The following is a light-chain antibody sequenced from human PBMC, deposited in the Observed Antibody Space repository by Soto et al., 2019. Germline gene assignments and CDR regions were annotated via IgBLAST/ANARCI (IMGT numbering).Light chain of an antibody. V-gene: IGKV1-5*01. CDR3: HQYGRSPRT. CDR2: DAS. Sequence: DIQLTQSPSSLSASVGDRVTITCRASQSISSWLAWYQQKPGKAPKLLIYDASSLESGVPSRFSGSGSGTDFTLTISRLEPEDFAVYSCHQYGRSPRTFGQGTRLEIK. CDR1: QSISSW. J-gene: IGKJ5*01.